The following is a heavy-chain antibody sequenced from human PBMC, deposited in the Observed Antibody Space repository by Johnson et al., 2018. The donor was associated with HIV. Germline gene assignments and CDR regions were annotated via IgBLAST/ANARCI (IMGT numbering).Heavy chain of an antibody. CDR2: IRYDGSNK. Sequence: QVQLVESGGGVVQPGKSLTLSCVVSGLSFSNFGIHWVRQAPGKGPEWVAVIRYDGSNKYYADSVKGRFTISRDNSKNTLNLQMNSLRAEDTAVYYCAKDPGDCSSTSCYAFDIWGQGTMVTVSS. CDR1: GLSFSNFG. CDR3: AKDPGDCSSTSCYAFDI. V-gene: IGHV3-33*06. D-gene: IGHD2-2*01. J-gene: IGHJ3*02.